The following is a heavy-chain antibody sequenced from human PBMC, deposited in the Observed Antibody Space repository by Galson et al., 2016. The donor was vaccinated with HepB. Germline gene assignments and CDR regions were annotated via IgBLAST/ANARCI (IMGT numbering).Heavy chain of an antibody. J-gene: IGHJ4*02. CDR2: IYSGGNT. V-gene: IGHV3-66*01. CDR3: ARAASPRPHLDY. Sequence: SLRLSCAASGFTVSSHFMNWVRQAPGKGLEWVSVIYSGGNTYYADSVKGRFTISRDNSKNTVYLQMNSLRAEDTAIYYCARAASPRPHLDYWGQGTLSTVSS. CDR1: GFTVSSHF. D-gene: IGHD2-2*01.